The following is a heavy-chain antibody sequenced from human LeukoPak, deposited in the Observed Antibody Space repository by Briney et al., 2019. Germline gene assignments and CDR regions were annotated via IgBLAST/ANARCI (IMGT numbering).Heavy chain of an antibody. J-gene: IGHJ5*02. CDR1: GGSISSYY. Sequence: PSQTLSLTCTVSGGSISSYYWSWIRQPPGKGLEWIGYIYYSGSTNYNPSLKSRVTISVDTSKNQFSLKLSSVTAADTVVYYCARDGGYSGYDSSWFDPWGQGTLVTVSS. CDR2: IYYSGST. CDR3: ARDGGYSGYDSSWFDP. D-gene: IGHD5-12*01. V-gene: IGHV4-59*12.